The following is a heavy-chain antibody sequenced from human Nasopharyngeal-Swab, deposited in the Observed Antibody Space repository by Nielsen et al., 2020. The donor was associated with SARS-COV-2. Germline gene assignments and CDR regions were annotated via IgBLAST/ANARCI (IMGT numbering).Heavy chain of an antibody. J-gene: IGHJ5*02. D-gene: IGHD6-13*01. CDR1: GGTFSSYA. Sequence: ASVKVSCKASGGTFSSYAISWVRQAPGQGLEWMGWISAYNGNTNYAQKLQGRVTMTTDTSTSTAYVELRSLRSDDTAVYYCARASIAAAGTGGDPWGQGTLVTVSS. CDR3: ARASIAAAGTGGDP. CDR2: ISAYNGNT. V-gene: IGHV1-18*01.